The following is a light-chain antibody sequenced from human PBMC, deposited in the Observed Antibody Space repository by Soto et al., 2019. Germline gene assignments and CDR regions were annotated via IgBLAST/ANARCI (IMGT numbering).Light chain of an antibody. CDR1: SSNIGSNT. CDR3: AAWDDSLNGFYV. V-gene: IGLV1-44*01. CDR2: SNN. Sequence: QSVLTQPPSASGTPGQRVTISCSGGSSNIGSNTVNWYQQLPGTAPKLLIYSNNQRPSGVPERFSGSKSGTSASLVISGLQSEDEADYYCAAWDDSLNGFYVFGTGTKVTVL. J-gene: IGLJ1*01.